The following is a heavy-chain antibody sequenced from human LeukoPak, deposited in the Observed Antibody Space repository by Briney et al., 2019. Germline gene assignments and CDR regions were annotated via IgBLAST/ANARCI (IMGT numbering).Heavy chain of an antibody. CDR3: ARAAYYYYYMDV. V-gene: IGHV4-39*07. CDR2: IYTSGST. Sequence: SETLSLTCTVSGGSISSNSYYWGWIRQPPGKGLEWIGRIYTSGSTNYNPSLKSRVTISVDTSKNQVSLKLSSVTAADTAVYYCARAAYYYYYMDVWGKGTTVTISS. CDR1: GGSISSNSYY. J-gene: IGHJ6*03.